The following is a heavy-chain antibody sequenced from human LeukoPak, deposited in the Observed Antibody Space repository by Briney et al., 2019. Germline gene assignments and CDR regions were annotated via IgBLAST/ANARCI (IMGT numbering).Heavy chain of an antibody. V-gene: IGHV4-30-4*08. CDR3: ARINWYFDL. Sequence: KPSETLSLTCTVSDDSVRRGDYYWGWVRQPPGKGLEWIGYIYNSGVTYYNPSLKSRAIISVDTSKNQFSLKLSSVTAADTAVYYCARINWYFDLWGRGTLVTVSS. CDR2: IYNSGVT. CDR1: DDSVRRGDYY. J-gene: IGHJ2*01.